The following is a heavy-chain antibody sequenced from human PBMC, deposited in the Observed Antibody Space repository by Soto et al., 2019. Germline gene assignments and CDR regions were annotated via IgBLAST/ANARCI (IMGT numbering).Heavy chain of an antibody. CDR2: IYWDDDK. Sequence: QITLNESGPTVVRPTETLTLTCRFSGFSLTTSGVGVGWIRQSPGKAPEWLALIYWDDDKRYSASLKSRLTITKDTSKNQVALTVSDLDPTDTATYYCAHRVLRTVFGLVTTTAIYFDFWGQGTPVAVSS. CDR3: AHRVLRTVFGLVTTTAIYFDF. V-gene: IGHV2-5*02. J-gene: IGHJ4*02. CDR1: GFSLTTSGVG. D-gene: IGHD3-3*01.